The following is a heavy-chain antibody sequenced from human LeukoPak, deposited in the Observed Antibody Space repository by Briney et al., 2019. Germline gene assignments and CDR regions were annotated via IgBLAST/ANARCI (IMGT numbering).Heavy chain of an antibody. V-gene: IGHV3-30*03. CDR1: GFTFSSYG. D-gene: IGHD4-17*01. CDR2: ISYDGSNK. CDR3: ARGGDYSYWYFDL. J-gene: IGHJ2*01. Sequence: PGGSLRLSCAASGFTFSSYGMHWVRQAPGKGLEWVAVISYDGSNKYYADSVKGRFTISRDNSKNTLYLQMNSLRAEDTAVYYCARGGDYSYWYFDLWGRGTLVTVSS.